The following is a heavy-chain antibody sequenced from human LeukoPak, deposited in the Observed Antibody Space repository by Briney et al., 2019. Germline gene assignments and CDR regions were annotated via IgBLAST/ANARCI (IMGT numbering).Heavy chain of an antibody. Sequence: GGSLRLSCAASEFIFSSYVMSWVRQAPGKGLEWVSSISGSGDITYYADSVKGRFTISRDNSKNTLFLQMNSLRAEDTAVYYCAKSATVGIKAPFDCWGQGTLVTVSS. D-gene: IGHD1-26*01. J-gene: IGHJ4*02. CDR2: ISGSGDIT. CDR1: EFIFSSYV. V-gene: IGHV3-23*01. CDR3: AKSATVGIKAPFDC.